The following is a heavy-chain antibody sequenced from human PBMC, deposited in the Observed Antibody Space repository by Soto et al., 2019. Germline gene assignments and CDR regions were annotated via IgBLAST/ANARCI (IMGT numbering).Heavy chain of an antibody. CDR3: ARSLYEDIVVVPAAIQGDYYYYGMDV. Sequence: SVKVSCKASGCTFSSYAISWVRQAPGQGLEWMGGIIPIFGTANYAQKFQGRVTITADESTSTAYMELSSLRSEDTAVYYCARSLYEDIVVVPAAIQGDYYYYGMDVWGQGTTVTVSS. CDR2: IIPIFGTA. CDR1: GCTFSSYA. J-gene: IGHJ6*02. D-gene: IGHD2-2*02. V-gene: IGHV1-69*13.